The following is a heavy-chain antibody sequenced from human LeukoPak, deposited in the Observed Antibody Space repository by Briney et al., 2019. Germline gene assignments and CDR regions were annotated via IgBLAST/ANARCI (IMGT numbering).Heavy chain of an antibody. V-gene: IGHV4-34*01. CDR3: ARQLYGSDY. J-gene: IGHJ4*02. CDR2: VNHSGYT. CDR1: GGSFSTYY. D-gene: IGHD4-17*01. Sequence: SETLSLTCDVSGGSFSTYYWSWIRQSPEKGLEWIGEVNHSGYTNYNPSLKGRVTISVDTSKNQFSLKLSSVTAADTAVYYCARQLYGSDYWGQGTLVTVS.